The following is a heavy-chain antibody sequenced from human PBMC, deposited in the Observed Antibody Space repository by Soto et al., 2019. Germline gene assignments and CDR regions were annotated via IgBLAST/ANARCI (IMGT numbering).Heavy chain of an antibody. V-gene: IGHV3-21*01. D-gene: IGHD3-22*01. Sequence: GGSLRLSXAASGFTFSSYRMNWVRQAPGKGLEWVSSISSSSSYIYYADSVKGRFTISRDNAKNSLYLQMNSLRAEDTAVYYCARVDSSGYQAYFDYWGQGTLVTVSS. CDR3: ARVDSSGYQAYFDY. J-gene: IGHJ4*02. CDR2: ISSSSSYI. CDR1: GFTFSSYR.